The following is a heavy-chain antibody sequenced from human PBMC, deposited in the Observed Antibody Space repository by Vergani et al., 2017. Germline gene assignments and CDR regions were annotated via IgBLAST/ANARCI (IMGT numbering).Heavy chain of an antibody. CDR3: ARDHEDNIRVHYYGMDV. CDR1: GFTFSSYS. CDR2: ISSSSSYI. Sequence: EVQRVESGGGLVKPGGSLRRSCAASGFTFSSYSMNWVRQAPGKGLEWVSSISSSSSYIYYADSVKGRFTISRYNANNSLYLQMYSLRAEDTAMYYSARDHEDNIRVHYYGMDVWGQGTTVTVSS. J-gene: IGHJ6*02. V-gene: IGHV3-21*01. D-gene: IGHD2/OR15-2a*01.